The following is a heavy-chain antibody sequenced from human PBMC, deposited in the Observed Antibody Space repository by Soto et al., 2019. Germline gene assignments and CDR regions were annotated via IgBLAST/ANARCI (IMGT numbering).Heavy chain of an antibody. V-gene: IGHV3-74*01. CDR2: ISGDGVTT. CDR3: TIEYYGVLTGSYTDY. Sequence: EVQLVASGGDLVQRGGSLRLSCAASGFPFSSSWIPWVSHYPGKGLYWVARISGDGVTTYYSDSVTGRFTDSRANAKNMLALKISVLRAEDAAVYYCTIEYYGVLTGSYTDYWGQGTLVSVSS. D-gene: IGHD3-9*01. J-gene: IGHJ4*02. CDR1: GFPFSSSW.